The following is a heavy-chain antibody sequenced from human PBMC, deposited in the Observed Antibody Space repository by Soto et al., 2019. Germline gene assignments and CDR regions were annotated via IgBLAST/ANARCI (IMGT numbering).Heavy chain of an antibody. CDR2: IKQDGSEK. D-gene: IGHD3-3*01. Sequence: GGSLRLSCAASGFTFSSYWMSWVRQAPGKGLEWVANIKQDGSEKYYADSVKGRSTISRHNSKNTLYLQMNSLRIEDTAVYFCARENDFWHSHGTYHSYLDVWGKGTTVTLSS. CDR3: ARENDFWHSHGTYHSYLDV. V-gene: IGHV3-7*05. CDR1: GFTFSSYW. J-gene: IGHJ6*03.